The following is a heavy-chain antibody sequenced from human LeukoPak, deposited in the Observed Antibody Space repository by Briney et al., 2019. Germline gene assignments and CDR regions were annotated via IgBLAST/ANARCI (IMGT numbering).Heavy chain of an antibody. CDR1: GFTFSSYA. CDR3: AKDREVAVAGTTFDY. CDR2: ISGSGGST. Sequence: PGRSLRLSCAASGFTFSSYAMSWVRQAPGKGLEWVSAISGSGGSTYYADSVKGRFTISRDNSKNTLYLQMNSLRAEDTAVYYCAKDREVAVAGTTFDYWGQGTLVTVSS. V-gene: IGHV3-23*01. J-gene: IGHJ4*02. D-gene: IGHD6-19*01.